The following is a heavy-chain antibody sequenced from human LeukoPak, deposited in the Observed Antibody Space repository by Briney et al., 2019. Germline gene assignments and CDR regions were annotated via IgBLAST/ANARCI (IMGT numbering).Heavy chain of an antibody. D-gene: IGHD3-10*01. CDR2: INPNSGNT. CDR3: ARGLGGDDFDY. V-gene: IGHV1-8*02. CDR1: GYTFTGYY. Sequence: GASVKVSCKASGYTFTGYYMHWVRQAPGQGLEWMGWINPNSGNTGYAQKFQGRVTMTRNTSISIAYMELSSLRSDDTAVYYCARGLGGDDFDYWGQGTLVTVSS. J-gene: IGHJ4*02.